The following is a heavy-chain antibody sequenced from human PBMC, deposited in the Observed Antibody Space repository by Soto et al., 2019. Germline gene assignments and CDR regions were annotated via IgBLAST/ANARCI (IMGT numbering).Heavy chain of an antibody. J-gene: IGHJ4*02. CDR2: INAGNGNT. CDR1: GYTFTSYA. D-gene: IGHD3-9*01. CDR3: ARESYYDILTGSSDY. V-gene: IGHV1-3*01. Sequence: ASVKVSCKASGYTFTSYAMHWVRQAPGQRLEWMGWINAGNGNTKYSQKLQGRVTITRDTSASTAYMELSSLRSEDTAVHYCARESYYDILTGSSDYWGQGTLVTVSS.